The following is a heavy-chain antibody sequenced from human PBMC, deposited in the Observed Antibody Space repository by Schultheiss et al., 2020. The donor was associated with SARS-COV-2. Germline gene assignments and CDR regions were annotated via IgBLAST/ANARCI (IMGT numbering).Heavy chain of an antibody. Sequence: SETLSLTCTVSGGSVSSGSYYWSWIRQPPGKGLEWIGYIYNSGSSNNNPSLKSRVTLSLDTSKKQFSLKVRSVTAADTAVYHCARHLGQWLVPYWYFDLWGRGTLVTVSS. J-gene: IGHJ2*01. CDR2: IYNSGSS. CDR3: ARHLGQWLVPYWYFDL. CDR1: GGSVSSGSYY. D-gene: IGHD6-19*01. V-gene: IGHV4-61*01.